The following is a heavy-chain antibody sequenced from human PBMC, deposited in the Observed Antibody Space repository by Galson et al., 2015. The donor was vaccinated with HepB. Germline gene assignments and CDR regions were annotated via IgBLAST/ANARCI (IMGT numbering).Heavy chain of an antibody. CDR1: GGTFSSYA. Sequence: SVKVSCKASGGTFSSYAISWVRQAPGQGLEWMGGIIPIFGTANYAQKFQGRVTITADESTSTAYMELSSLRSEDTAVYYCARYYGDYVPLEGMDVWGQGTTVTVSS. J-gene: IGHJ6*02. V-gene: IGHV1-69*13. D-gene: IGHD4-17*01. CDR3: ARYYGDYVPLEGMDV. CDR2: IIPIFGTA.